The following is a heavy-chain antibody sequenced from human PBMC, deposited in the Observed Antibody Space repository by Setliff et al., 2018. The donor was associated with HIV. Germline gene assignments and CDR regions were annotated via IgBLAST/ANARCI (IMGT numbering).Heavy chain of an antibody. CDR2: IRTKTFSKTT. J-gene: IGHJ4*02. D-gene: IGHD3-10*01. V-gene: IGHV3-49*04. Sequence: GGSLILSCTSSGFTFGDYAMSGVRQAPGKGLEWVGFIRTKTFSKTTDFAASVKGRFTISRDDSEGIAYLQMNSLKTEDTAMYYCTRGSHNYYGSGSSGGTLDYWGQGTLVTVSS. CDR1: GFTFGDYA. CDR3: TRGSHNYYGSGSSGGTLDY.